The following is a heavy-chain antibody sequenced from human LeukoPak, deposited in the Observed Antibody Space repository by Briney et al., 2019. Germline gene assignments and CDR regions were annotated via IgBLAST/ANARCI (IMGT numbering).Heavy chain of an antibody. J-gene: IGHJ4*02. CDR1: GGTFSSYA. Sequence: GASVKVSCKASGGTFSSYAISWVRQAPGQGLEWMGRIIPILGIANYAQKFQGRVTITADKSTSTAYMELSSLRSEDTAVYYCARDLSAGYSGYDGDYWGQGTLVTVSS. D-gene: IGHD5-12*01. CDR2: IIPILGIA. V-gene: IGHV1-69*04. CDR3: ARDLSAGYSGYDGDY.